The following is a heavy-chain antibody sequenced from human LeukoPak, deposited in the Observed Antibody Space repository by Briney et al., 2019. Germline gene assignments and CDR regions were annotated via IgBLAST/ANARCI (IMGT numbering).Heavy chain of an antibody. CDR1: GYTFTSYG. CDR2: INAYNGNT. Sequence: ASVKVSCKACGYTFTSYGLSWLRPAPGQGLAWVGWINAYNGNTNYPQKLQGRVTMTTDTSTSTAYMELRSLRCDDTAVYSWASSIIVVPAANAGAYGMDGWGKGTTVTVSS. V-gene: IGHV1-18*04. D-gene: IGHD2-2*01. J-gene: IGHJ6*04. CDR3: ASSIIVVPAANAGAYGMDG.